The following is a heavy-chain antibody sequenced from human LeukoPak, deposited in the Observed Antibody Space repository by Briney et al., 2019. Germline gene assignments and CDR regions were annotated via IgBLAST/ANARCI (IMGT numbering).Heavy chain of an antibody. Sequence: ASVKVSCKASGYTFTSYGISWVRQAPGQGLEWMGWISAYNGNTNYAQKLQGRVTMTTDTSTSTAYMELRSLRSDDTAVYYCARDLSRITGTNWFDPWGQGNLVTVSS. CDR2: ISAYNGNT. CDR1: GYTFTSYG. V-gene: IGHV1-18*01. J-gene: IGHJ5*02. D-gene: IGHD1-20*01. CDR3: ARDLSRITGTNWFDP.